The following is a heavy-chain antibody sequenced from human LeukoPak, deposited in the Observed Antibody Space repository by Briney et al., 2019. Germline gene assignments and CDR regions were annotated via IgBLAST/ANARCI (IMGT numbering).Heavy chain of an antibody. CDR2: IWYDGSNK. CDR3: AKDNLRYYYDSSGYGGLIDY. CDR1: GFTFSSYG. D-gene: IGHD3-22*01. J-gene: IGHJ4*02. V-gene: IGHV3-33*06. Sequence: GRSLRLSCAASGFTFSSYGMHWVRQAPGKGLEGVAVIWYDGSNKYYADSVKGRFTISRDNSKNTLYLKMNSLRAEDTAVYYCAKDNLRYYYDSSGYGGLIDYWGQGTLVTVSS.